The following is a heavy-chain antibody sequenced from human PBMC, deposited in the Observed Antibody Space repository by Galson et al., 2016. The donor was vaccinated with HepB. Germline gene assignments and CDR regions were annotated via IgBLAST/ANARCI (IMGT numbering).Heavy chain of an antibody. CDR1: EFTFTNYP. D-gene: IGHD3-10*01. V-gene: IGHV3-30*04. CDR2: ISNDGNHK. J-gene: IGHJ4*02. CDR3: GKPLNYYGTGTTIHY. Sequence: SLRLSCAASEFTFTNYPMHWVRQAPGKGLEWVALISNDGNHKYYADSVKGRFTISRDNFRITLYLQMNSLRPEDTAVYYCGKPLNYYGTGTTIHYWGQGTLVTVSS.